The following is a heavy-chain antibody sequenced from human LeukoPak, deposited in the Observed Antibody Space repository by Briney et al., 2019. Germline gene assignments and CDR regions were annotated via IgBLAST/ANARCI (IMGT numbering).Heavy chain of an antibody. CDR1: GGSISSSSYY. CDR3: ARRSSLRGYCSSPSCYYRFDP. D-gene: IGHD2-2*01. J-gene: IGHJ5*02. Sequence: PSETLSLTCTVSGGSISSSSYYWGWIRQPPGKGLEWIGSIYYSGSTYYNPSLKSRVTISVDTSKNPFSLKLSSVTAADTAVYYCARRSSLRGYCSSPSCYYRFDPWGQGTLVTVSS. V-gene: IGHV4-39*07. CDR2: IYYSGST.